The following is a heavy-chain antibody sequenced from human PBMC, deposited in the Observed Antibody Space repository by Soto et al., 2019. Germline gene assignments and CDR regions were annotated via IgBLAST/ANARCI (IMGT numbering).Heavy chain of an antibody. J-gene: IGHJ4*02. CDR1: GFTFSIYA. CDR2: VSGTGDYT. V-gene: IGHV3-23*01. CDR3: AKSPWYDYGDYSNLVYFDY. Sequence: EVQLLESGGGLVQPGGSPRLSCAASGFTFSIYAMSWVRQAPGKGLEWVSAVSGTGDYTYYADSVKGRFTISRDNSKNTVYLQMHSLRAEDTAVYYCAKSPWYDYGDYSNLVYFDYWGQGTLVTVSS. D-gene: IGHD4-17*01.